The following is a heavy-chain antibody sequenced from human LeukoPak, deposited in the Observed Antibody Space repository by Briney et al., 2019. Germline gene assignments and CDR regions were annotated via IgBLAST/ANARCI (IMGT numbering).Heavy chain of an antibody. Sequence: ASVNVSCKASGYTFTIYYMHWVRQAPGQGLEWMGWISAYNGNTNYAQKLQGRVTMTTDTSTSTAYMELRSLRSDDTAVYYCARGPYSSSSGLDYWGQGTLVTVSS. V-gene: IGHV1-18*04. CDR1: GYTFTIYY. J-gene: IGHJ4*02. D-gene: IGHD6-6*01. CDR2: ISAYNGNT. CDR3: ARGPYSSSSGLDY.